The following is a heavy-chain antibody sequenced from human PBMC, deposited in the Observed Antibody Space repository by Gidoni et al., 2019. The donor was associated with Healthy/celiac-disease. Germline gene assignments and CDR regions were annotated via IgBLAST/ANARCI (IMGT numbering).Heavy chain of an antibody. Sequence: QVQLVESGGRVVEPGGVLSLSCSASGFTFSSYGMHWVRQAPGKGLEWVAFIRYDGSNKYYADSVKGRFTISRDNSKNTLYLQMNSLRAEDTAVYYCAVGLRGYWGQGTLVTVSS. CDR1: GFTFSSYG. CDR2: IRYDGSNK. V-gene: IGHV3-30*02. D-gene: IGHD4-17*01. CDR3: AVGLRGY. J-gene: IGHJ4*02.